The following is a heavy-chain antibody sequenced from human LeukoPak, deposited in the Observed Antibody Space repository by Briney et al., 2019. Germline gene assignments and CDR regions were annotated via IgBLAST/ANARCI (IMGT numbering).Heavy chain of an antibody. CDR2: IYFSGGT. J-gene: IGHJ4*02. CDR3: ARQTGSGLFSLP. D-gene: IGHD3-10*01. V-gene: IGHV4-38-2*02. CDR1: GYSISSGYY. Sequence: SETLSLTCTVSGYSISSGYYWGWIRQPPGKGLEWIGSIYFSGGTYYNASLKSRVTISVDTSKNQFSLKLSSVTAADTAVYYCARQTGSGLFSLPGGQGTLVTVSS.